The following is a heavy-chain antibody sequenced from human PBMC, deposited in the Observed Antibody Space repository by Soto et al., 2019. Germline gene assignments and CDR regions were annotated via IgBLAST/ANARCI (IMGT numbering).Heavy chain of an antibody. V-gene: IGHV4-31*03. CDR1: GGSISSGGYY. J-gene: IGHJ4*02. Sequence: SETLSLTCTVSGGSISSGGYYWSWIRQHPGKGLEWIGYIYYSGSTYYNPSLKSRVTISVDTSKNQFSLKLSSVTAADTAVYYCARDTGGYSGYATRPFDYWGQGTLVTVSS. CDR3: ARDTGGYSGYATRPFDY. CDR2: IYYSGST. D-gene: IGHD5-12*01.